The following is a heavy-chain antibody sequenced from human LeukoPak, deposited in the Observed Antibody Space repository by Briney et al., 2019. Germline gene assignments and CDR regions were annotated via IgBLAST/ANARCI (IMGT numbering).Heavy chain of an antibody. D-gene: IGHD1-26*01. V-gene: IGHV3-30-3*01. Sequence: GGSLRLSCAASGFTFSSYAMHWVRQAPGKGLEWVAVISYDGSNKYYADSVKGRFTISRDNSKNTVYLQMSSLREEDTAVYYCARGGHGGSFSPEDYGCQGTLVTVSS. CDR3: ARGGHGGSFSPEDY. J-gene: IGHJ4*02. CDR1: GFTFSSYA. CDR2: ISYDGSNK.